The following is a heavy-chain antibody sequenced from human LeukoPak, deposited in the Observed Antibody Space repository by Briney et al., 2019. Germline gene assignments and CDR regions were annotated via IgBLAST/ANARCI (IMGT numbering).Heavy chain of an antibody. V-gene: IGHV1-18*01. Sequence: GASVKVSCKASGYTFTNYGFNWVRQAPGQGLEWMGNSAYNGNTNYAQKLQDRVTMTTDTSTSTAYMELRSLRSDDTAVYYCARYNSMFRGVTTSDYWGQGTLVTVSS. CDR2: SAYNGNT. J-gene: IGHJ4*02. D-gene: IGHD3-10*01. CDR1: GYTFTNYG. CDR3: ARYNSMFRGVTTSDY.